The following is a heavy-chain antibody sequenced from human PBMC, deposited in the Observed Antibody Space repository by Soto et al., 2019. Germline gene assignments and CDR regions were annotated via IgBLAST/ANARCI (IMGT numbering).Heavy chain of an antibody. V-gene: IGHV4-38-2*02. CDR1: GYSISSGYY. CDR2: LNHSGST. Sequence: SETLSLTCAVSGYSISSGYYWGWIRQPPGEGLEWIGSLNHSGSTYYNPSLKSRVTISVDTSKNQFSRKLSSVTAADTAVYYCARDQMGCGDGRWLSYYYFYGMDVWGQGTTVTGS. CDR3: ARDQMGCGDGRWLSYYYFYGMDV. D-gene: IGHD4-17*01. J-gene: IGHJ6*02.